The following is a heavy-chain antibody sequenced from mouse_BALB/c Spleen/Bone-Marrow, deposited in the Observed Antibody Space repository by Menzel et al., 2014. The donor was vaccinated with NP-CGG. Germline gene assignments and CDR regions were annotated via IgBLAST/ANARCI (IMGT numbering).Heavy chain of an antibody. CDR3: ARSPGSSPAWFAY. CDR2: IYPGNVNT. J-gene: IGHJ3*01. D-gene: IGHD1-1*01. V-gene: IGHV1S56*01. Sequence: QVQLKESGPELVKPGASVRISCKASGYTFTSYYIHWVKQRPGQGLEWIGWIYPGNVNTKYNEKFEGKATLTADKSSSTASMHLSSLSSEAPAVYFCARSPGSSPAWFAYWGQGTLVTVSA. CDR1: GYTFTSYY.